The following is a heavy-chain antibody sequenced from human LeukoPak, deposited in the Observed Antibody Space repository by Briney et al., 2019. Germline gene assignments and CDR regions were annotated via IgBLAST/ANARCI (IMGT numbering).Heavy chain of an antibody. CDR3: ATRRY. V-gene: IGHV1-69*13. Sequence: ASVKVSCKASGGTFSSYAISWVRQAPGQGRDWMGGIIPIFGTANYAQKFQGRVTITADEPTGTAYLELSSLSYEDTAVYCCATRRYWGQGTLVSVSS. CDR1: GGTFSSYA. J-gene: IGHJ1*01. CDR2: IIPIFGTA.